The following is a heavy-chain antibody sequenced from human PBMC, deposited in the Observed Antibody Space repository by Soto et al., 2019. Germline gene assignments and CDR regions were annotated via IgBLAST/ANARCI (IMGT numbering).Heavy chain of an antibody. D-gene: IGHD6-13*01. CDR1: GDSVSSNSAA. Sequence: PSQTLSLTCAISGDSVSSNSAAWNWIRQSPSRGFEWLGRTYYRSKWYNDYAVSVKSRITINPDTSKNQFSLQLNSVTPEDTAVYYCTRSRGSSSWYYYYYGMDVWGQGTTVTVSS. V-gene: IGHV6-1*01. CDR2: TYYRSKWYN. CDR3: TRSRGSSSWYYYYYGMDV. J-gene: IGHJ6*02.